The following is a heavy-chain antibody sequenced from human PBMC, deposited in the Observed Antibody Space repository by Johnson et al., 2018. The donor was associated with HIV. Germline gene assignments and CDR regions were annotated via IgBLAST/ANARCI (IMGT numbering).Heavy chain of an antibody. D-gene: IGHD3-22*01. V-gene: IGHV3-30*04. Sequence: QVQLVESGGGVVQPGRSVRLSCAASGLSFSDYGMHWVRQAPGKGLEWVAVISFDGSNEYYTDSVKGRFTISRDNSKNTLYLQMNSLRAEDTAIYYFVTGRIGMTVGDLRGGAFDIWGQGTTVTVSS. CDR2: ISFDGSNE. J-gene: IGHJ3*02. CDR3: VTGRIGMTVGDLRGGAFDI. CDR1: GLSFSDYG.